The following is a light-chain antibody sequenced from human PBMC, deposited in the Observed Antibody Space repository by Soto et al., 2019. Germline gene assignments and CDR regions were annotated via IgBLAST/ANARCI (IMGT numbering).Light chain of an antibody. J-gene: IGKJ4*01. CDR3: PQLNSYPFT. CDR1: QGISSY. V-gene: IGKV1-9*01. CDR2: AAS. Sequence: DIQLTQSPSFLSASVGDRVTITCRASQGISSYLAWYQQKPGKAPKLLIYAASTLQSGVPSRFSGSGPWTKFTPTISSLQPEDFATYYCPQLNSYPFTFGGGTKVEIK.